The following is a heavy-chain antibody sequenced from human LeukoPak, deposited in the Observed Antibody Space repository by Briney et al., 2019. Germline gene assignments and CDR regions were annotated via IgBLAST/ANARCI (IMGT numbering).Heavy chain of an antibody. J-gene: IGHJ4*02. CDR3: ARDRTYYYDSSGYSFDY. Sequence: AASVKVSCKASGYTFTSYGISWVRQAPGQGLEWMGWISAYNGNTNYAQKLQGRVTMTTDTSTSTAYMELRSLRSDDTAVYYCARDRTYYYDSSGYSFDYWGQGTLVTVSS. D-gene: IGHD3-22*01. CDR2: ISAYNGNT. CDR1: GYTFTSYG. V-gene: IGHV1-18*01.